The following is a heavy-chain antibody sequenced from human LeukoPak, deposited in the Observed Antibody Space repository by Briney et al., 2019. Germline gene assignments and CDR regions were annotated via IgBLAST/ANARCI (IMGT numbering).Heavy chain of an antibody. J-gene: IGHJ4*02. CDR3: ASYSSSWAPSHFDY. Sequence: SETLSLTCAVYGGSFSGYYWSWIRQPPGKGLEWIGEINHSGSTNYNPSLKSRVTISVDTSKNQFSLKLISVTAADTAVYYYASYSSSWAPSHFDYWGQGTLVTVSS. CDR1: GGSFSGYY. V-gene: IGHV4-34*01. CDR2: INHSGST. D-gene: IGHD6-13*01.